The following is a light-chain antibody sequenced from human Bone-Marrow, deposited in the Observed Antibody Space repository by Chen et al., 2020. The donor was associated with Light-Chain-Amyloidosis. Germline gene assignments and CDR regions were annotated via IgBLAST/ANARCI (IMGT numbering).Light chain of an antibody. CDR2: RDT. V-gene: IGLV3-25*03. J-gene: IGLJ2*01. Sequence: YELTQPPSVSVSPGQTARITCSGDDLPTKSVSWYQQKPGQAPVLVIHRDTERPSWISERFSGSSSATTPTLTISGVQAEDEADYHCQSADSSGTYEVIFGRGTKLTVL. CDR1: DLPTKS. CDR3: QSADSSGTYEVI.